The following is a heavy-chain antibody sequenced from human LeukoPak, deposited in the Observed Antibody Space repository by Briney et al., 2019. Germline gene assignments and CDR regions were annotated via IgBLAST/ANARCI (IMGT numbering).Heavy chain of an antibody. J-gene: IGHJ4*02. D-gene: IGHD1-26*01. CDR2: INHSGST. CDR3: VRDRELTY. V-gene: IGHV4-34*01. CDR1: GGSFSGYY. Sequence: KTSETLSLTCAVYGGSFSGYYWSWIRQPPGKGLEWIGEINHSGSTIYNPSLRSRVTISVDTSKNQFSLKLNSVTAADTAVYYCVRDRELTYWSQGTLVTVSS.